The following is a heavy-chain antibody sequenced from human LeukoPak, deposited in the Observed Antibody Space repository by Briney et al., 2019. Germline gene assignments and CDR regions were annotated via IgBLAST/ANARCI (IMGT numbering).Heavy chain of an antibody. V-gene: IGHV3-7*01. Sequence: GGSLRLSCAASGFTFSNLWMTWVRQAPGKGLEWVANIKQDGSEKYYVDSVKGRFTISRDNAKNALYLQMNSLRVEDTAVYYCARVYHSTSGRAIDYWGQGTLVTVSS. CDR2: IKQDGSEK. CDR1: GFTFSNLW. D-gene: IGHD6-6*01. CDR3: ARVYHSTSGRAIDY. J-gene: IGHJ4*02.